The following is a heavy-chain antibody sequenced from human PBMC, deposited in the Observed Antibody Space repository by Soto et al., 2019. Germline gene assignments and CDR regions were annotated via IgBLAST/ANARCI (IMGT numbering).Heavy chain of an antibody. CDR1: GGTFSSYA. CDR2: IIPIFGTA. Sequence: SVKVSCKASGGTFSSYAISWVRQAPGQGLERMGGIIPIFGTANYAQKFQGRVTITADESTSTAYMELSSLRSEDTAVYYCARDTATIFGVVTPYYYYGMDVWGQGTTVTVSS. CDR3: ARDTATIFGVVTPYYYYGMDV. D-gene: IGHD3-3*01. J-gene: IGHJ6*02. V-gene: IGHV1-69*13.